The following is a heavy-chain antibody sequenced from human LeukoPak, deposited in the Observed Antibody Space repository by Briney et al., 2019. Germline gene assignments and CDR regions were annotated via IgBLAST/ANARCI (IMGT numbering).Heavy chain of an antibody. CDR1: GGTFSSYA. D-gene: IGHD5-18*01. V-gene: IGHV1-69*05. Sequence: SVKVSCKASGGTFSSYAISWVRQAPGQGLEWMGGIIPIFGTANYAQKFQGRVTITTDESTSTDYMELSSLRSEDTAVYYCALDTAMVTFDYWGQGTLVTVSS. J-gene: IGHJ4*02. CDR3: ALDTAMVTFDY. CDR2: IIPIFGTA.